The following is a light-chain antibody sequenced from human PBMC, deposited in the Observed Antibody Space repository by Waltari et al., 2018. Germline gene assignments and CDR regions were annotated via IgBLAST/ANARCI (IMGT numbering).Light chain of an antibody. V-gene: IGKV1-39*01. CDR1: QNINKY. Sequence: DIQMTQSPPSLSASVGDRVTITCRASQNINKYLHWYQQKPGKAPKLLIYAASSLQSGVPSRFSGGGSGTDFTLTITSLQPGDFATYYCQQASRTPLTFGGGTKVGI. J-gene: IGKJ4*01. CDR2: AAS. CDR3: QQASRTPLT.